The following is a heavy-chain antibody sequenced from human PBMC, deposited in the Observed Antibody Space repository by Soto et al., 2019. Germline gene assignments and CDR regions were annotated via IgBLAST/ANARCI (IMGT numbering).Heavy chain of an antibody. J-gene: IGHJ4*02. D-gene: IGHD6-13*01. CDR2: IYYSGST. CDR3: AREAAAGIFDY. CDR1: GGSISSYY. Sequence: SETLSLTCTVSGGSISSYYWSWIRQPPGKGLEWIGYIYYSGSTNYNPSLKSRVTISVDTSKNQFSLKLSSVTAADTAVYYCAREAAAGIFDYWGQGTLVTVSS. V-gene: IGHV4-59*01.